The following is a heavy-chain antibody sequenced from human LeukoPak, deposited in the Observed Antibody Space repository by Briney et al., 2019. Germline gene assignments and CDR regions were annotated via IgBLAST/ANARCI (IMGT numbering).Heavy chain of an antibody. D-gene: IGHD4-11*01. Sequence: GGSLRLSCAASRFTFSGYWMHWIRQAPGKGLVWVSRISSDGSTTTYADAVKGRFTISRDNAKNTLYLQMNSLRAEDTAVYYCARRDYFDPWGQGTPVTVSS. J-gene: IGHJ5*02. V-gene: IGHV3-74*01. CDR2: ISSDGSTT. CDR1: RFTFSGYW. CDR3: ARRDYFDP.